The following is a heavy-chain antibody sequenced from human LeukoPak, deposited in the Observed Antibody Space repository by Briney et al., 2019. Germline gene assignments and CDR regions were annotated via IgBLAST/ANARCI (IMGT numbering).Heavy chain of an antibody. Sequence: GGSLRLSCAASGFTVSSNYMSWVRQAPGKGLEWVSVIYSDGSTYYADSVKGRFTISRDNSKNTLYLQMNSLRAEDTAVYYCARDSGSYFDAFDIWGQGTMVTVSS. CDR3: ARDSGSYFDAFDI. D-gene: IGHD1-26*01. J-gene: IGHJ3*02. CDR2: IYSDGST. CDR1: GFTVSSNY. V-gene: IGHV3-53*01.